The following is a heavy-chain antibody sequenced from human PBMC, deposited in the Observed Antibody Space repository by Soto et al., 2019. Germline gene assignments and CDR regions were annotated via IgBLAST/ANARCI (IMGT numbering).Heavy chain of an antibody. D-gene: IGHD4-4*01. J-gene: IGHJ6*02. CDR2: INSDGSFT. Sequence: GGSLRLSCAASGFTFTTYWMHWVRQAPEMGLVWVSRINSDGSFTTYADSVKGRFTISRDNAKNTLYLQMNSLRAEDTAVYYCARDTYSNYYYYGMDVWGQGTTVTVS. CDR3: ARDTYSNYYYYGMDV. CDR1: GFTFTTYW. V-gene: IGHV3-74*01.